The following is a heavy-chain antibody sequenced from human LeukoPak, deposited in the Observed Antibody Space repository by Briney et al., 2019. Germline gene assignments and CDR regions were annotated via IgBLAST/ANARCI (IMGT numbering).Heavy chain of an antibody. CDR2: ISSRSSTI. Sequence: GGSLRLSCAASGFTFSTHDLNWVRQAPGKGLEWVSFISSRSSTIYYADSVKGRFTISRDNAKNSLYLQMNSLRAEDTAVYYCARATVVTFFDYWGQGTLVTVSS. J-gene: IGHJ4*02. CDR1: GFTFSTHD. CDR3: ARATVVTFFDY. V-gene: IGHV3-48*04. D-gene: IGHD4-23*01.